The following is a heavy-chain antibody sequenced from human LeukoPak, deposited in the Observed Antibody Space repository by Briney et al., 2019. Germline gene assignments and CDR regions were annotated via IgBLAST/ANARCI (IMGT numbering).Heavy chain of an antibody. V-gene: IGHV1-3*04. J-gene: IGHJ5*02. CDR3: ARVRCPWTFDP. D-gene: IGHD3-3*01. CDR2: VNTGNGNT. Sequence: GASAKSSSKASGYTFSSYAMHWGRRAPGQKLVWMGWVNTGNGNTKYSQKFKGRVTITRDTSASKAYMELSSLSSEDTAVYYCARVRCPWTFDPWGQGALVTVAS. CDR1: GYTFSSYA.